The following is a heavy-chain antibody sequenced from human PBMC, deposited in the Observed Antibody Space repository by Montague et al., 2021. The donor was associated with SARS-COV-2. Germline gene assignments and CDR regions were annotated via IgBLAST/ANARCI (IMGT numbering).Heavy chain of an antibody. CDR1: GFSLSTSGMC. D-gene: IGHD2-15*01. Sequence: LVKPTQTLTLTCTFSGFSLSTSGMCVSWIRQPPGKGLEWIGYIYYSXSTNYNPSLKSRVTISVDTSKNQFSLKLSSVTAADTAVYYCARRSLGYCSGGSCYSAFDPWGQGTLATVSS. V-gene: IGHV4-61*08. CDR3: ARRSLGYCSGGSCYSAFDP. J-gene: IGHJ5*02. CDR2: IYYSXST.